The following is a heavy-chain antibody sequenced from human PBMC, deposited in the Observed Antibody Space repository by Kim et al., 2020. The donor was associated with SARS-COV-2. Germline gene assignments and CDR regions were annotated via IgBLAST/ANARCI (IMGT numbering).Heavy chain of an antibody. D-gene: IGHD3-10*01. Sequence: GVSLRLSCAASGFTFSTYWMHWLRQAPGKGLEWVSRMNMDGSTINYADSVKGRVTISRDNAKNTLFLQMNSLRAEDTAVYYCARAGSYRFDYWGQGTLLTVSS. CDR1: GFTFSTYW. CDR2: MNMDGSTI. CDR3: ARAGSYRFDY. V-gene: IGHV3-74*01. J-gene: IGHJ4*02.